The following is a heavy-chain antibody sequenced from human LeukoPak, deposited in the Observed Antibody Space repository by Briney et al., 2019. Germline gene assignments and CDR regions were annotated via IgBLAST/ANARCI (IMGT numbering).Heavy chain of an antibody. CDR3: ARVGYDSSGYCASFDY. D-gene: IGHD3-22*01. J-gene: IGHJ4*02. V-gene: IGHV4-39*07. CDR2: IYYSGST. CDR1: GGSISSSSYY. Sequence: SETLSLTCAVSGGSISSSSYYWGWIRQPPGTGLEWIGSIYYSGSTYYNPSLKSRVTISVDTSKNQFSLKLSSVTAADTAVYYCARVGYDSSGYCASFDYWGQGTLVTVSS.